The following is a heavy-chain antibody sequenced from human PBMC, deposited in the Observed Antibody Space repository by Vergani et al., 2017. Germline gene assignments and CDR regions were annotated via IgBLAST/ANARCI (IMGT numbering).Heavy chain of an antibody. V-gene: IGHV3-9*01. Sequence: EVQLVESGGGLVQPGRSLRLSCATSGFTFDDYAMHWVRQAPGKGLEWVSGIRWNSGSIGYADSVKGRFTISRDNAKNSLYRQMNSLRAEDTALYYCAKDSIYYYDSSGYYYGGLDYWGQGTLVTVSS. CDR3: AKDSIYYYDSSGYYYGGLDY. D-gene: IGHD3-22*01. CDR1: GFTFDDYA. CDR2: IRWNSGSI. J-gene: IGHJ4*02.